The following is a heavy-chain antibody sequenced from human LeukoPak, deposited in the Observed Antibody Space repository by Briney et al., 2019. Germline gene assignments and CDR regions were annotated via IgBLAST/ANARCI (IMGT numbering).Heavy chain of an antibody. J-gene: IGHJ2*01. Sequence: SETLSLTCTVSAGSISAYYWTWIRQPPGKGLEWIGYTSDSGSSNYNSSLKSRVSMSVDTSKRQFSLTLTSVPAADTAVYYCARIVRQDGGYLDLWGRGSLVTVSS. CDR2: TSDSGSS. CDR1: AGSISAYY. D-gene: IGHD3-16*02. CDR3: ARIVRQDGGYLDL. V-gene: IGHV4-59*08.